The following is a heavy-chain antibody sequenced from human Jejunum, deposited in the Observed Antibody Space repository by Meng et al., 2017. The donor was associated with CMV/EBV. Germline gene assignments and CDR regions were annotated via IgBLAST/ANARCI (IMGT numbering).Heavy chain of an antibody. CDR1: VGSLRNDQW. D-gene: IGHD4-17*01. Sequence: VQLRGSGPGLVKPSETLSLTCDTPVGSLRNDQWLIWVRQAPGKGREWIGEIYHSGIPNYNPSVKSRVSLSVDKSQNHFSLRLSSVTAADTAVYYCTTLYGDSISWGQGTLVTVSS. J-gene: IGHJ4*02. CDR2: IYHSGIP. CDR3: TTLYGDSIS. V-gene: IGHV4/OR15-8*01.